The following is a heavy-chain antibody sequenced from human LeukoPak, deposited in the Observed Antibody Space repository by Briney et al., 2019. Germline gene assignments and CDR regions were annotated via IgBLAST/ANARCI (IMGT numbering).Heavy chain of an antibody. D-gene: IGHD6-6*01. J-gene: IGHJ4*02. CDR2: ISSSSTYI. CDR3: ARDPWGSSSY. Sequence: GGSLRLSCAASGFTFSGYSMNWVRQAQGKGLEWVSSISSSSTYIYYADSVKGRFTISRDNAKNSLYLQMNSLRAEDTAVYYCARDPWGSSSYWGQGILVTVSS. CDR1: GFTFSGYS. V-gene: IGHV3-21*01.